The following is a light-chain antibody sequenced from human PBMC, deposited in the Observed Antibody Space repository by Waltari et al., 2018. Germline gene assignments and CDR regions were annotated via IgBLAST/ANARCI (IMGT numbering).Light chain of an antibody. CDR2: GAS. J-gene: IGKJ4*01. CDR1: QSINNN. CDR3: QQYNSWPLT. V-gene: IGKV3-15*01. Sequence: EIMMTQSPVTLSVSPGERATLSCRASQSINNNLAWYQQNPGQAPRLLIYGASTRATGIPARFSGIGSGTEFILTISSLQSEDFAVYYCQQYNSWPLTFGGGTKVEIK.